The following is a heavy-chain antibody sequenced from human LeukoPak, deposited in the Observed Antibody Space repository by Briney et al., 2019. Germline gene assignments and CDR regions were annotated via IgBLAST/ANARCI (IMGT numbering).Heavy chain of an antibody. Sequence: GGSLRLSCAASGFTYSSYTMNWVRQAPGKGLEWISFIRDHTTVDYADSVKGRFTISRDNGKNSLYLQMNNLRAEDTAVYYCVRDHLWSFDYWGQGNLVTVSS. J-gene: IGHJ4*02. CDR2: IRDHTTV. D-gene: IGHD2-8*02. V-gene: IGHV3-69-1*01. CDR1: GFTYSSYT. CDR3: VRDHLWSFDY.